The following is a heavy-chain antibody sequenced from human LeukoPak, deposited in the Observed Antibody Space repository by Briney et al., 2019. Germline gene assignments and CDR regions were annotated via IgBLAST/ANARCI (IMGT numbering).Heavy chain of an antibody. Sequence: ASVKVSCKASCYTFTSYGINWVRQATGQGLEWMGWMNPNSGNTGYAQKFQGRVTMTRNTSISTAYMELSSLRSEDTAVYYCARVLVSDDYYGLEIPLFDYWGQGTLVTVSS. CDR2: MNPNSGNT. J-gene: IGHJ4*02. V-gene: IGHV1-8*02. CDR1: CYTFTSYG. D-gene: IGHD3-10*01. CDR3: ARVLVSDDYYGLEIPLFDY.